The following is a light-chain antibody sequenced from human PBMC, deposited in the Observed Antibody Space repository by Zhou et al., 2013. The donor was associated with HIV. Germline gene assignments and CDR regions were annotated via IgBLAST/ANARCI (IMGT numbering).Light chain of an antibody. J-gene: IGKJ3*01. V-gene: IGKV1-12*01. CDR2: GAS. Sequence: DIQMTQSPSSVSASVGDRVTITCRASQDISTWLAWYQQKSGKAPELLIYGASSLQSGVPSRFSGSGSGTDFTLTISSLQPEDFGTYYCQQAHSFPCTFGPGTKGGYQT. CDR3: QQAHSFPCT. CDR1: QDISTW.